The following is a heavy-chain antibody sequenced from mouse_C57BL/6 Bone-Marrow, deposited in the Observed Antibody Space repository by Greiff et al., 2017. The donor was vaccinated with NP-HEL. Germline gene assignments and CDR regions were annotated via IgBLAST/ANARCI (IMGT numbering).Heavy chain of an antibody. J-gene: IGHJ1*03. CDR3: TAIYYGNYEGVFWYFDV. D-gene: IGHD2-1*01. V-gene: IGHV14-4*01. CDR1: GFNIKDDY. CDR2: IDPENGDP. Sequence: EVQRVESGAELVRPGASVKLSCTASGFNIKDDYMHWVKQRPEQGLEWIGWIDPENGDPEYASKFQGKATITADTSSNTAYLQLSSLTSEDTAVYYCTAIYYGNYEGVFWYFDVWGTGTTVTVSS.